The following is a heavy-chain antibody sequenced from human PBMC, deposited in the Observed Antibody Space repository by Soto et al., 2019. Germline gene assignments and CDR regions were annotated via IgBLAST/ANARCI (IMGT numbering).Heavy chain of an antibody. CDR1: GGTFSSYA. CDR2: IIPIFGTA. V-gene: IGHV1-69*13. CDR3: ARSLRFLESLEKNYYYYGMDV. J-gene: IGHJ6*02. Sequence: SVKVSCKASGGTFSSYAISWVRQAPGQGLEWLGGIIPIFGTANYAQKFQGRVTITADESTSTAYMELSSLRFEDTAVYYCARSLRFLESLEKNYYYYGMDVWGQGTTVTVSS. D-gene: IGHD3-3*01.